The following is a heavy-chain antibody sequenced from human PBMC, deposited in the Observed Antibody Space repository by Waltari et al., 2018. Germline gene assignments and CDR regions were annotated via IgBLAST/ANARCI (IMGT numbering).Heavy chain of an antibody. CDR2: IDPQDGET. CDR3: ARTTTTKSLDY. D-gene: IGHD1-7*01. V-gene: IGHV1-69-2*01. Sequence: VQLVQSGAAVKKPGATVQISCKASGYTFTDSYMHWLQQAPGKGLEWVGRIDPQDGETKYADKFQGRATITADTSIDTVYMELTRLRSEDTAVFYCARTTTTKSLDYWGQGTLVTVSS. CDR1: GYTFTDSY. J-gene: IGHJ4*02.